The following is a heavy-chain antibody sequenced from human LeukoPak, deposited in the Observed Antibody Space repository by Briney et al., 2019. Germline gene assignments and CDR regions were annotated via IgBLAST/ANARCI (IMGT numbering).Heavy chain of an antibody. CDR3: ARGYSSSWYELNY. J-gene: IGHJ4*02. Sequence: ASVKVSCKASGYTFTGYYMHWVRQAPGQGLEWMGWINPNSGGTNYAQKFQGRVTTTRDTSISTAYMELSRLRSDDTAVYYCARGYSSSWYELNYWGQGTLVTVSS. V-gene: IGHV1-2*02. D-gene: IGHD6-13*01. CDR1: GYTFTGYY. CDR2: INPNSGGT.